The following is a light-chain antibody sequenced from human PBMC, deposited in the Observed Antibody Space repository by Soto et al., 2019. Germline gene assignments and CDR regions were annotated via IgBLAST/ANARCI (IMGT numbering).Light chain of an antibody. J-gene: IGKJ1*01. V-gene: IGKV1-5*01. CDR2: GAS. Sequence: DIQMTQSPSTLSASVGDRVTIACRASQNISPWLAWYQQKPGKAPKLLIYGASSLEGGVPSRFSDSGSGTDFTLTISSLQPDDFATYYCQQYSSSATFGQGTKVEIK. CDR1: QNISPW. CDR3: QQYSSSAT.